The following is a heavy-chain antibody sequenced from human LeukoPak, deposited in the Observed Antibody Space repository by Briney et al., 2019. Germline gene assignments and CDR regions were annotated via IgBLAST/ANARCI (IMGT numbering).Heavy chain of an antibody. CDR1: GFTFSNAW. D-gene: IGHD4-17*01. V-gene: IGHV3-15*01. Sequence: GGFLRLSCAASGFTFSNAWMSWVRQAPGKGLEWVGRIKSKTDGGTTDYAAPVKGRFTISRDDSKNTLYLQMNSLKTEDTAVYYCTTDFPTTANDAFDIWGQGTMVTVSS. CDR3: TTDFPTTANDAFDI. CDR2: IKSKTDGGTT. J-gene: IGHJ3*02.